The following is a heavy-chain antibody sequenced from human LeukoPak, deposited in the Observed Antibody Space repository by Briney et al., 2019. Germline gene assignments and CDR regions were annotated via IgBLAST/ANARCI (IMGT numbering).Heavy chain of an antibody. CDR3: ASSRLPGY. CDR1: GLTFSSYW. CDR2: IKEDGSVK. J-gene: IGHJ4*02. Sequence: PGGSLRLSCAASGLTFSSYWMNWVRQAPGKGLEWVAYIKEDGSVKSYADSMKGRFTISRDNAKNSLYLQMNSLRAEDTAAYYCASSRLPGYWGQGTLVTVSS. V-gene: IGHV3-7*01.